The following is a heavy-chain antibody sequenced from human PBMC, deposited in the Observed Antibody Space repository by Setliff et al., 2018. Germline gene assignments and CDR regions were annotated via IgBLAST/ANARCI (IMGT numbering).Heavy chain of an antibody. V-gene: IGHV4-34*12. J-gene: IGHJ4*02. Sequence: SETLSLTCAVYGGSFSGYYWSWIRQPPGKRLEWIGEIVHSGSTNYNPSLKSRVTISMXXXKNQFSLRVSXVTAXDXXVXYCARSFSRREKFLLDYWGQGALVTVSS. CDR2: IVHSGST. CDR3: ARSFSRREKFLLDY. CDR1: GGSFSGYY.